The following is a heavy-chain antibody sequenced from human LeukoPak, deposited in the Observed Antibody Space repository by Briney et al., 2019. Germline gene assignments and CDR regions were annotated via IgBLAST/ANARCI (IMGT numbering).Heavy chain of an antibody. J-gene: IGHJ4*02. Sequence: GGSLRLSCAASGFTVSSNYMSWVRQAPGKGLEWVSVIYSGGSTYYADSVKGRFTISRDNSKNTLYLQMNSLRAEDTAVYYCARGEGSSWLEYYFDYWGQGTLVTVSS. CDR1: GFTVSSNY. CDR3: ARGEGSSWLEYYFDY. V-gene: IGHV3-53*01. CDR2: IYSGGST. D-gene: IGHD6-13*01.